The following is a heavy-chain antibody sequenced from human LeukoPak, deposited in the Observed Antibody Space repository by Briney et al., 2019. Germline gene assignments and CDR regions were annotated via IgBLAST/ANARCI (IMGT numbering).Heavy chain of an antibody. V-gene: IGHV1-46*01. CDR2: INPSGGST. Sequence: ASVKVSCKASGYTFTSYYMHWVRQAPGQGLEWMGIINPSGGSTSYAQKFQGRVTMTRDTSTSTVYMELSSLRSEDTAVYYCARLDRDGYNFFAFDIWGQGTMVTVSS. J-gene: IGHJ3*02. CDR3: ARLDRDGYNFFAFDI. CDR1: GYTFTSYY. D-gene: IGHD5-24*01.